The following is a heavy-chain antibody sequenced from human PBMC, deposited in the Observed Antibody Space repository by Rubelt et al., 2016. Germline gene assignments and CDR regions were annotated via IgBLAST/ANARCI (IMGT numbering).Heavy chain of an antibody. J-gene: IGHJ4*02. CDR2: ISGSGGST. CDR1: GFTFSSYA. CDR3: ARNVPILENGY. Sequence: EVQLLESGGGLVQPGGSLRLSCAASGFTFSSYAMSWVRQAPGKGLEWVSAISGSGGSTYYADSVKGRVTISRDNSKNTLYLQMHALRAEDTAVYYCARNVPILENGYWGRGTLVTVSS. V-gene: IGHV3-23*01. D-gene: IGHD3-3*01.